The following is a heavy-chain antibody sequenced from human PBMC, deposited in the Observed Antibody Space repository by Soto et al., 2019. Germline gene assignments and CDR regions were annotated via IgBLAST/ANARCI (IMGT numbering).Heavy chain of an antibody. J-gene: IGHJ4*02. CDR3: VRGGTIVGSIAPFAS. CDR1: GYTFISYH. V-gene: IGHV1-46*03. D-gene: IGHD1-26*01. Sequence: QVQLVQSGAEVTKPGASVKVSCKTSGYTFISYHMHWVRQAPGQGLEWMGTMNPDGGTTRYAQKFQDRVTMTRDPSTSTAYMEVPSLRSEDTAVYYCVRGGTIVGSIAPFASWGQGTPVTVSS. CDR2: MNPDGGTT.